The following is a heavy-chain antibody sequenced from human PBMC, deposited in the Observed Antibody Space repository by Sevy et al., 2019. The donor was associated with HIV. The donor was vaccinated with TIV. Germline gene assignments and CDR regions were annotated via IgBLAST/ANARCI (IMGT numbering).Heavy chain of an antibody. CDR1: GFTFSDYY. V-gene: IGHV3-11*01. D-gene: IGHD4-17*01. CDR2: ISGSDNII. CDR3: ARDHVKDGDLGDYYYYAMDV. Sequence: GGSLRLSCAASGFTFSDYYMSWIRQAPGKGLEWLSYISGSDNIIYYADSARGRFTISRDNAKNSLYLQMNSLRAEGTAVDYCARDHVKDGDLGDYYYYAMDVWGQGTSVTVSS. J-gene: IGHJ6*02.